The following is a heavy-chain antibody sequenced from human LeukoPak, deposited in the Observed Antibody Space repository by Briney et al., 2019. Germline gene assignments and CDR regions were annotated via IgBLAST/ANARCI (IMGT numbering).Heavy chain of an antibody. J-gene: IGHJ3*02. V-gene: IGHV3-15*01. CDR3: AKGSGYTEPDAFDI. CDR2: IKSKTDGGTT. Sequence: GGSLRLSCAASGFTFSNAWMSWVRQAPGKGLEWVGRIKSKTDGGTTDYAAPVKGRFTISRDDSKNTLYLQMNSLRAEDTAVYYCAKGSGYTEPDAFDIWGQGTMVTVSS. D-gene: IGHD3-22*01. CDR1: GFTFSNAW.